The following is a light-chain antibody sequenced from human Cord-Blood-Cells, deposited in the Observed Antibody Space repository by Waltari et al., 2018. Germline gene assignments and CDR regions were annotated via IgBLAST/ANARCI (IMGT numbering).Light chain of an antibody. CDR3: QKRSNG. CDR1: QSVSSY. Sequence: EIVLTQSPATLSLSPGERATLSCRASQSVSSYLAWYQQKPGQAPRLLIYDASNRATGIPARFSGSGCGTDFTLTISSLEAEDVAVYYCQKRSNGFGGGTKVEIK. V-gene: IGKV3-11*01. CDR2: DAS. J-gene: IGKJ4*01.